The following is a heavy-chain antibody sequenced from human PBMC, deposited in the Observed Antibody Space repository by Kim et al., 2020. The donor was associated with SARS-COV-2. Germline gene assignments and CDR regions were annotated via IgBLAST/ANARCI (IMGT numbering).Heavy chain of an antibody. CDR2: INHSGST. CDR3: ARVLQGYDSSGYYNY. D-gene: IGHD3-22*01. Sequence: SETLSLTCAVYGGSFSGYYWSWIRQPPGKGLEWIGEINHSGSTNYNPSLKSRVTISVDTSKNQFSLKLSSVTAADTAVYYCARVLQGYDSSGYYNYWGQGTLVTVSS. V-gene: IGHV4-34*01. J-gene: IGHJ4*02. CDR1: GGSFSGYY.